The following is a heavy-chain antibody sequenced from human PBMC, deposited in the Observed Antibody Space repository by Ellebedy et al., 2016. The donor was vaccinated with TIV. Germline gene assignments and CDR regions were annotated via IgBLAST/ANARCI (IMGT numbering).Heavy chain of an antibody. CDR1: GFPLGDYG. D-gene: IGHD4-17*01. CDR2: VRPDGSQK. V-gene: IGHV3-30*02. CDR3: AKNTDYDRTDHFAFGMDV. J-gene: IGHJ6*02. Sequence: GESLKISCVASGFPLGDYGMHWVRQAPGKGLEWVAFVRPDGSQKYYAESVQGRCNISRDNSKNMLFLQMNSLTSEDTAVFYCAKNTDYDRTDHFAFGMDVWGQGATVIVSS.